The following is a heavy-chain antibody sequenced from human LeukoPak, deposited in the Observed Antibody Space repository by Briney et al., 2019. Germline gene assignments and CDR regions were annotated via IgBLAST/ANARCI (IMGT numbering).Heavy chain of an antibody. Sequence: TLSLTCTVSGASLSTSSWTWIRQPPGKGLECIGFIYYSGTAHYHPSLKSRVTISLDTSKNQFSLRLSSVTAAGTAIYYCARRLRAESDASPDNWIGPWGQGALVTVSS. CDR3: ARRLRAESDASPDNWIGP. V-gene: IGHV4-59*08. D-gene: IGHD3-16*01. CDR1: GASLSTSS. CDR2: IYYSGTA. J-gene: IGHJ5*02.